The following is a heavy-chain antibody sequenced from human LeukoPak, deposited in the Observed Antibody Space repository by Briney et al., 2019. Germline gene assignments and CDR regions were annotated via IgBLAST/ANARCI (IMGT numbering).Heavy chain of an antibody. Sequence: SETLSLTCTVSGGSITNFYWSWIRQPPGKGLEWIGYIYYTGSTTYNPSLRSRVSISVDTAKNQFSLKMSSVTAADTAVYYCTRHVAVGETAWGQGTLVTVSS. J-gene: IGHJ5*02. CDR3: TRHVAVGETA. D-gene: IGHD1-26*01. CDR2: IYYTGST. V-gene: IGHV4-59*08. CDR1: GGSITNFY.